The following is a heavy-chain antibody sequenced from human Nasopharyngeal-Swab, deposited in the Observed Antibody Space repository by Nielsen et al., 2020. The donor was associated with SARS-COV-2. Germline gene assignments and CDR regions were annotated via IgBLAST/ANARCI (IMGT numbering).Heavy chain of an antibody. V-gene: IGHV2-5*02. Sequence: PGKALEWLVLLYWDDDNRYSPSLKSRITITKDTSKNQVVLTMTNMDPVDTATYYCVHSSGWRLDYWGQGTLVTVSS. D-gene: IGHD6-19*01. J-gene: IGHJ4*02. CDR3: VHSSGWRLDY. CDR2: LYWDDDN.